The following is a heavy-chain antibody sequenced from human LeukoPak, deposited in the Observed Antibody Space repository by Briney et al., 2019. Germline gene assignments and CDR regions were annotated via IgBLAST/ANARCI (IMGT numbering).Heavy chain of an antibody. CDR2: ISCSGCTI. V-gene: IGHV3-11*01. J-gene: IGHJ4*02. CDR1: GFTFSDYY. CDR3: ARDYVHGVGAAAIGY. Sequence: GGSLRLSCAASGFTFSDYYMSWIRQAPAKGLEWVSYISCSGCTIYYADAVKRRFTISRDNAKNSLYLQKNSLRAEDTAVYYCARDYVHGVGAAAIGYWGQGTLVTVSS. D-gene: IGHD2-2*02.